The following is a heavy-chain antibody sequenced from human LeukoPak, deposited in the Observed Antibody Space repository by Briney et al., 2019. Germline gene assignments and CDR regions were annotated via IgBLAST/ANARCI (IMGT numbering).Heavy chain of an antibody. CDR2: ISAYNGNT. V-gene: IGHV1-18*01. J-gene: IGHJ5*02. CDR1: GYTFTIYG. D-gene: IGHD2-15*01. Sequence: ASVTVSCTASGYTFTIYGISWVRQATGQGLEWMGWISAYNGNTNYAQKLQGRVTMTTDTSTSTAYMELSSLRSEDTAVYYCARGPSAYCSGGSCYSGSAWFDPWGQGTLVTVSS. CDR3: ARGPSAYCSGGSCYSGSAWFDP.